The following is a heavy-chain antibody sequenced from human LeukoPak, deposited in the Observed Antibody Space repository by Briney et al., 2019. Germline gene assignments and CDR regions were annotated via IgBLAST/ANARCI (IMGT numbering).Heavy chain of an antibody. D-gene: IGHD3-10*01. J-gene: IGHJ3*02. Sequence: ASVKVSCKASGYTFKNYGVSWVRQAPGHGPEWMGWISAYNGNTNFAQTLQARVTMTTDTSTNTAYMELSSLISDDTAMYYCARARYLSGNYDDAFDIWGQETMVTVSS. CDR3: ARARYLSGNYDDAFDI. CDR1: GYTFKNYG. V-gene: IGHV1-18*01. CDR2: ISAYNGNT.